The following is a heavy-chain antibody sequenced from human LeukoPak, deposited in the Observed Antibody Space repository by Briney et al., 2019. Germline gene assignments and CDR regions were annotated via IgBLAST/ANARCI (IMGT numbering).Heavy chain of an antibody. J-gene: IGHJ5*02. D-gene: IGHD3-22*01. V-gene: IGHV4-34*01. CDR1: GGSFSGYY. CDR2: INHSGST. CDR3: ARDHYYDSSGYRQPFDP. Sequence: PSETLSLTCAVYGGSFSGYYWSWIRQPAGKGLEWIGEINHSGSTNYNPSLKSRVTISVDTSKNQFSLKLSSVIAADTAVYYCARDHYYDSSGYRQPFDPWGQGTLVTVSS.